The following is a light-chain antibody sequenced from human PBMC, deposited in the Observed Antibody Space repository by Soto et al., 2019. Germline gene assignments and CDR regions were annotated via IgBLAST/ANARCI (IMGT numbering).Light chain of an antibody. V-gene: IGKV3-15*01. Sequence: ERVMTQSPATLSVSPGERATLSCRASQTISTNLVWYQQKPGQAPRILIYAASTRAPGIPGRFSGRGSGTEFTLTISGLQSEDVAVYYCQQYNNWPQTF. J-gene: IGKJ1*01. CDR1: QTISTN. CDR3: QQYNNWPQT. CDR2: AAS.